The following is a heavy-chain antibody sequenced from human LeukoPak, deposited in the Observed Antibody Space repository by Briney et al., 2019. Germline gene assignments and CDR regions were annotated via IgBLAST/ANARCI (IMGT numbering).Heavy chain of an antibody. Sequence: SVTLSLTCTVSGGSISSGDYYWSWIRQPAGKGLEWIGRIYTSGSTNYNPSLKSRVTISVDTSKNQFSLKLSSVTAADTAVYYCASRIAAAGSDFDYWGQGTLVTVSS. CDR1: GGSISSGDYY. CDR3: ASRIAAAGSDFDY. CDR2: IYTSGST. D-gene: IGHD6-13*01. J-gene: IGHJ4*02. V-gene: IGHV4-61*02.